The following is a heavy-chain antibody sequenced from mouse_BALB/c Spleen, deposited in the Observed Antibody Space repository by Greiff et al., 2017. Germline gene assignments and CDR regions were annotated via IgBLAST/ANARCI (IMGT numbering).Heavy chain of an antibody. Sequence: EVKLVESGGGLVKPGGSLKLSCAASGFTFSDYYMYWVRQTPEKRLEWVANISDGGSYTYYPDSVKGRFTISRDNAKTNLYLQMSSLKSEDTAMYYCARGDGYYYPFAYWGQGTLVTVSA. D-gene: IGHD2-3*01. J-gene: IGHJ3*01. V-gene: IGHV5-4*02. CDR1: GFTFSDYY. CDR2: ISDGGSYT. CDR3: ARGDGYYYPFAY.